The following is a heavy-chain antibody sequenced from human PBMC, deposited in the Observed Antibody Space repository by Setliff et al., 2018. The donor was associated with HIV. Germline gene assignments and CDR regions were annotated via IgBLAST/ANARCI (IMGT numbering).Heavy chain of an antibody. V-gene: IGHV4-39*01. D-gene: IGHD5-12*01. Sequence: SETLSLTCTVSGGSVSDTSYYWRWIRQPPGKGLEWLANVYYSGGTYYNPSLNSPVTISVDTSRNQFSLKLTSVTAADTALYFCAGLGDSGYDLRGYFDYWGQGKLVTVSS. J-gene: IGHJ4*02. CDR3: AGLGDSGYDLRGYFDY. CDR2: VYYSGGT. CDR1: GGSVSDTSYY.